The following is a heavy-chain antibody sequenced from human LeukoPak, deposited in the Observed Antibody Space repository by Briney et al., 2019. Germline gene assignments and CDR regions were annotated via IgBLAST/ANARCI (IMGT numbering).Heavy chain of an antibody. CDR2: IYTSGST. V-gene: IGHV4-61*02. CDR3: ARSIGMAYFDY. Sequence: SETLSLTCTVSGGSISSGSYYWSWIRQPAGKGLEWIGRIYTSGSTNYNPSLKRRVTISVDTSKNQFSLKLSSVTAADTAVYYCARSIGMAYFDYWGQGTLVTVSS. D-gene: IGHD5-24*01. J-gene: IGHJ4*02. CDR1: GGSISSGSYY.